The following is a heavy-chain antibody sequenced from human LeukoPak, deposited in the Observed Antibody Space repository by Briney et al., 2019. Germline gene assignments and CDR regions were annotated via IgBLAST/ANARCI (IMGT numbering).Heavy chain of an antibody. CDR3: AKDLKRYCSGGSCYYFDY. V-gene: IGHV3-9*01. D-gene: IGHD2-15*01. CDR1: GFTFDDYA. J-gene: IGHJ4*02. CDR2: ISWNSGSI. Sequence: LRLSCAASGFTFDDYAMHWVRQAPGKGLEWVSGISWNSGSIGYADSVKGRLTISRDNAKNSLYLQMNSLRAEDTALYYCAKDLKRYCSGGSCYYFDYWGQGTLVTVSS.